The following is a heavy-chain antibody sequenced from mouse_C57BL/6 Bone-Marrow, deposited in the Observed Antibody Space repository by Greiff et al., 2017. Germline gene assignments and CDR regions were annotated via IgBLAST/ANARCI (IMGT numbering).Heavy chain of an antibody. CDR1: GFTFSSYT. J-gene: IGHJ1*03. CDR3: SRQVTTVLATKYFDV. D-gene: IGHD1-1*01. Sequence: EVKVVESGGGLVKPGGSLKLSCAASGFTFSSYTMSWVRQTPEKRLQWVAAISGGGGNTYYPESVKGRFTISRDNAKNILYLQMSSLRSEDTALYYCSRQVTTVLATKYFDVWGTGTPVTVSS. CDR2: ISGGGGNT. V-gene: IGHV5-9*01.